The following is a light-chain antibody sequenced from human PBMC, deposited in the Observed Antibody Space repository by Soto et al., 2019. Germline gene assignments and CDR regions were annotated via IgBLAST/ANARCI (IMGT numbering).Light chain of an antibody. CDR1: SSDVGSYNY. CDR3: SSYTSSSTV. V-gene: IGLV2-14*01. CDR2: EVS. Sequence: QSALTQPASVSGSPGQSITISCTGTSSDVGSYNYVSWYQQHPGKAPKLMIYEVSDRPSGISSRFSGSKSGNTATLTISGLQTEDEDDYYCSSYTSSSTVFGTGTKLTVL. J-gene: IGLJ1*01.